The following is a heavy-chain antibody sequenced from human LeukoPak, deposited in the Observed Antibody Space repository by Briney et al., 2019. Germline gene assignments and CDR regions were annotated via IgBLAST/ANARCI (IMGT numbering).Heavy chain of an antibody. Sequence: EASVKVSCKASGYTFTSYYMHWARQAPGQGLEWMGVINPSGGSTSYAQKFQGRVTMTRDTSTSTVYMELSSLRSEDTAVYYCARDRGAAAGFDYWGQGTLVTVSS. CDR1: GYTFTSYY. D-gene: IGHD6-13*01. CDR2: INPSGGST. V-gene: IGHV1-46*01. CDR3: ARDRGAAAGFDY. J-gene: IGHJ4*02.